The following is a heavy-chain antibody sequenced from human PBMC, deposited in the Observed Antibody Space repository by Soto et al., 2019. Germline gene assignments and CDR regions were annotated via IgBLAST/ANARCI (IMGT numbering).Heavy chain of an antibody. CDR2: IYYSGSA. V-gene: IGHV4-39*01. J-gene: IGHJ5*02. D-gene: IGHD6-13*01. CDR3: ARRDRAACTDWWFEP. CDR1: RGSPNTNSYY. Sequence: SDTLSLTCTLSRGSPNTNSYYWVWMRQPPGKGLEYIGSIYYSGSAYYNPSLKSRVTMSVDMSKNQFFLSLRSVTAADTAVYFCARRDRAACTDWWFEPWGQGTLVSVSS.